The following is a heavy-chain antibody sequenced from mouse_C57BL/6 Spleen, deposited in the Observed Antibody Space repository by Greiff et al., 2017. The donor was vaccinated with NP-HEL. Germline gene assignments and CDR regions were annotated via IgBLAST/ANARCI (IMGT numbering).Heavy chain of an antibody. J-gene: IGHJ1*03. V-gene: IGHV7-3*01. CDR3: ARYKFWYFDV. CDR2: IRNKANGYTR. Sequence: DVQLVESGGGLVQPGGSLSLSCAASGFTFTDYYMSWVRQPPGKALEWLGFIRNKANGYTREYSASVKGRFTISRDNSQSILYLQMNALRVEDSATYYCARYKFWYFDVWGTGTTVTVSS. CDR1: GFTFTDYY.